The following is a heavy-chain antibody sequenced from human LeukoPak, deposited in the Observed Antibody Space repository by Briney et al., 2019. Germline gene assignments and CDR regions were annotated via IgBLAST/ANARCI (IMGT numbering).Heavy chain of an antibody. CDR2: IHYSGST. CDR1: DDSISDYY. CDR3: ARGGSSGSNWFDP. J-gene: IGHJ5*02. Sequence: SETLSLTCTVSDDSISDYYRGWIRQPPGKGLEWIGDIHYSGSTNYNPSLKSRVTISVDASKNQFSLKLSSVTTADTAVYYCARGGSSGSNWFDPWGQGTLVTVSS. V-gene: IGHV4-59*01. D-gene: IGHD3-22*01.